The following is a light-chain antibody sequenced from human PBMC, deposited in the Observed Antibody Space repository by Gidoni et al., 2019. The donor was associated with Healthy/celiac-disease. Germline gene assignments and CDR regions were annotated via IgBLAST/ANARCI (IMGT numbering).Light chain of an antibody. CDR3: KQALQTPST. CDR1: QSLLHSNGYDY. CDR2: LGS. J-gene: IGKJ5*01. Sequence: VMLPSPLSLPVTPGEPATISCRSSQSLLHSNGYDYLDWYLQKPGQSPQLLIYLGSNRDSGVPDRFRGSGSGTDFTLKISRVEAEDVGIYYCKQALQTPSTFGQGTRVDIK. V-gene: IGKV2-28*01.